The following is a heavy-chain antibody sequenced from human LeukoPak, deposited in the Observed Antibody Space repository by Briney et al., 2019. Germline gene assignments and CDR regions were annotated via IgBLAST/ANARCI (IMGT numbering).Heavy chain of an antibody. CDR1: GYTFTSYS. CDR3: AKDRWRDGSSSFDN. CDR2: ISTYNGNS. V-gene: IGHV1-18*01. J-gene: IGHJ4*02. D-gene: IGHD6-6*01. Sequence: GASVKVSCKASGYTFTSYSINWVRQAPGQGLEWMGWISTYNGNSNYAQKLQGRVTMTTDTSTSTAYMDLRSLRSDDTAMYYCAKDRWRDGSSSFDNWGQGTLVTVSS.